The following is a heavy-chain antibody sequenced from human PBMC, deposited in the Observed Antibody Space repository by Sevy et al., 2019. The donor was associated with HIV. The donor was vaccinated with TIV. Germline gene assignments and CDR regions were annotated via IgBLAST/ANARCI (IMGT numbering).Heavy chain of an antibody. V-gene: IGHV3-11*01. Sequence: GGFLRLSCAASRVTFSDYYMSWIRQAPGKGLEWVSYISSGGTTMYYADSLKGRCTISRDNAKNSLYLQMNSLRAEDTAVYYCARVRYNYGSYYFDYWGQGTLVTVSS. CDR3: ARVRYNYGSYYFDY. D-gene: IGHD1-1*01. CDR1: RVTFSDYY. J-gene: IGHJ4*02. CDR2: ISSGGTTM.